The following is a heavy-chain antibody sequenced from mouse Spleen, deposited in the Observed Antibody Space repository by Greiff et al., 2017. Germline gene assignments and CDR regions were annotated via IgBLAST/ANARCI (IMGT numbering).Heavy chain of an antibody. D-gene: IGHD1-1*01. Sequence: EVQLVESGGGLVKPGGSLKLSCAASGFTFSSYAMSWVRQTPEKRLEWVATISSGGSYTYYPDSVKGRFTISRDNAKNTLYLQMSSLRSEDTAMYYCARGILGDGSSFDYWGQGTTLTVSS. CDR2: ISSGGSYT. V-gene: IGHV5-9-3*01. CDR1: GFTFSSYA. J-gene: IGHJ2*01. CDR3: ARGILGDGSSFDY.